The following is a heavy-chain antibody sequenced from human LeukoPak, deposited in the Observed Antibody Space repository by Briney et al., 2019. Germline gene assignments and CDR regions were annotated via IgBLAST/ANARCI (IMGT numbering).Heavy chain of an antibody. CDR3: ARRDQDGLFDY. Sequence: GASVKISCKTSGYTFANYYIHWVRQAPGQGFEWMGIFNPGGGGTTYAQKFQDRVTMTRDTSTSSVEMELRSLKSEDTAVYYCARRDQDGLFDYCGQGTLVTVSS. CDR2: FNPGGGGT. CDR1: GYTFANYY. J-gene: IGHJ4*02. V-gene: IGHV1-46*01.